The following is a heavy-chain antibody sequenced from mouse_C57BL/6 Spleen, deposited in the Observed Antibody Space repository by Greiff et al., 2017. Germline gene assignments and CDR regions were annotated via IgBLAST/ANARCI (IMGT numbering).Heavy chain of an antibody. Sequence: DVKLVESGGGLVKPGGSLKLSCAASGFTFSSYAMSWVRQTPEKRLEWVATISDGGSYTYYPDNVKGRFTIARDNAKNNPYLQMSHLKSEDTAMYYCAREAGSNYDAMDYWGQGTSVTVSS. CDR1: GFTFSSYA. V-gene: IGHV5-4*01. J-gene: IGHJ4*01. CDR2: ISDGGSYT. CDR3: AREAGSNYDAMDY. D-gene: IGHD2-5*01.